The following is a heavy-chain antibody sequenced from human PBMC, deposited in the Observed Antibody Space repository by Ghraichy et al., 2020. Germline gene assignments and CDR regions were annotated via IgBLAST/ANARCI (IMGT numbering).Heavy chain of an antibody. Sequence: SQTLSLTCSVSGGSISRTTFYWGWIRQPPGKGLEWIGNIYHTGSTYYSPALRGRVTISVDTSMNQFFLQMTSVTAADTAVYYCARPARPFYDRGSGHAYHTWGQGTLVTVSS. V-gene: IGHV4-39*01. CDR1: GGSISRTTFY. D-gene: IGHD6-25*01. CDR3: ARPARPFYDRGSGHAYHT. CDR2: IYHTGST. J-gene: IGHJ3*01.